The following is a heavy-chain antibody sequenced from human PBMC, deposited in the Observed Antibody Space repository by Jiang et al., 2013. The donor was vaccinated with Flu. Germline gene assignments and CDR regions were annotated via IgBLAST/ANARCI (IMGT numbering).Heavy chain of an antibody. V-gene: IGHV1-2*04. CDR1: GYTFTGYY. CDR3: ARVSTPTRMSTNYYFDY. J-gene: IGHJ4*02. Sequence: SGAEVKKPGASVKVSCKASGYTFTGYYIHWVRQAPGQGLEWMGWINPNSGGTNYAQKFQGWVTMTRDTSISTAYMDLTRVNSDDTAVYYCARVSTPTRMSTNYYFDYWGQGTLVIVSS. CDR2: INPNSGGT. D-gene: IGHD5/OR15-5a*01.